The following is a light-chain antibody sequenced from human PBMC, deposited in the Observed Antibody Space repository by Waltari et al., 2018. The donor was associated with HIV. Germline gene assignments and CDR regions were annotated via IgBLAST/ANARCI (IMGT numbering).Light chain of an antibody. V-gene: IGLV2-23*02. CDR2: DVS. CDR3: CSYVCSTTRV. J-gene: IGLJ2*01. CDR1: SIVGVGYNN. Sequence: QSAVMTPAAVSGAPGRSLTLSCAGSSIVGVGYNNVSWYQQPPGTAPKLIIYDVSNRPSGVSNRFSGSKSGNTASLTISGLQAEDEADYFCCSYVCSTTRVFGGGTKLTVL.